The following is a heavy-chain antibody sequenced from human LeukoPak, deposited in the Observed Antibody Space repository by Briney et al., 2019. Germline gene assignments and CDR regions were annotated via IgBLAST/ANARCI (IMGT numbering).Heavy chain of an antibody. CDR3: ARASGDLTYYYYYMDV. V-gene: IGHV3-7*04. D-gene: IGHD4-17*01. CDR1: GFTFSSYW. CDR2: IKQDGSEK. J-gene: IGHJ6*03. Sequence: GGSLRLSCAASGFTFSSYWMSWVRQAPGKGLEWVANIKQDGSEKYYVDSVKGRFTISRDNAKNSLYLQMNSLRAEDTAVYYCARASGDLTYYYYYMDVWGKGTTVTVSS.